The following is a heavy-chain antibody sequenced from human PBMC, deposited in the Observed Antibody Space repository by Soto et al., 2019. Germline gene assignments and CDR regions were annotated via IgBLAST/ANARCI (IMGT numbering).Heavy chain of an antibody. CDR1: GGSISSGGYS. Sequence: PSETLSLTCAVSGGSISSGGYSWSWIRQPPGKGLEWIGYIYHSGSTYYNPSLKSRVTISVDRSKNQLSLKLSSVTAADTAVYYCASTDTAMAKFDYWGQGTLVTVSS. D-gene: IGHD5-18*01. CDR3: ASTDTAMAKFDY. CDR2: IYHSGST. V-gene: IGHV4-30-2*01. J-gene: IGHJ4*02.